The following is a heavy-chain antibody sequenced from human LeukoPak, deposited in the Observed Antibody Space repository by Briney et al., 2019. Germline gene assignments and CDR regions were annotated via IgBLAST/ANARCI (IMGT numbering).Heavy chain of an antibody. D-gene: IGHD5/OR15-5a*01. V-gene: IGHV3-74*01. CDR1: GFSISNFW. CDR3: AKASTLFTSYYLDY. CDR2: INSDGSST. Sequence: PGGSLRLSCAASGFSISNFWMHWVRQAPGKGLVWASRINSDGSSTTYADSVKGRFTISRDNAKNTLYLQANSLRAEDTAVYYCAKASTLFTSYYLDYWGQGTLVTVSS. J-gene: IGHJ4*02.